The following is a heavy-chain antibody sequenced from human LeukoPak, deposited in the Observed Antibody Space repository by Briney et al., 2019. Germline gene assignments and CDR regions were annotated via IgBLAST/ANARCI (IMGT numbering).Heavy chain of an antibody. D-gene: IGHD1-26*01. J-gene: IGHJ3*02. Sequence: GGSLRLSCTASGFTFSTYGMHWVRQAPGKGLEWVTLISYDGSTKYYSDSVKGRFTLSRDNSKNTLYLQMNSLRAEDTAVYYCARVLEFAYVKTGAFDIWGQGTMVTVSS. V-gene: IGHV3-30*03. CDR3: ARVLEFAYVKTGAFDI. CDR1: GFTFSTYG. CDR2: ISYDGSTK.